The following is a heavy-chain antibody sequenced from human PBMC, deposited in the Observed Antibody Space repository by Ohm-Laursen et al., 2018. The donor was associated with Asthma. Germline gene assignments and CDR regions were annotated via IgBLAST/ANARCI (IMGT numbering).Heavy chain of an antibody. CDR2: IWYEGSNT. CDR3: ARGKRITMVQGVINYYYYGMDV. CDR1: GFTFSFYG. V-gene: IGHV3-30*02. Sequence: SLRLSCSASGFTFSFYGMHWVRQAPGKGLEWVAFIWYEGSNTYYADSVKGRFTISRDNSKNTLYLQMNSLRAEDTAVYYCARGKRITMVQGVINYYYYGMDVWGQGTTVTVSS. J-gene: IGHJ6*02. D-gene: IGHD3-10*01.